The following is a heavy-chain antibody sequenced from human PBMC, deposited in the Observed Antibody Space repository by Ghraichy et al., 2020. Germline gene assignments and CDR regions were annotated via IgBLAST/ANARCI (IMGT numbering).Heavy chain of an antibody. D-gene: IGHD3-9*01. CDR1: GFIFSSYG. Sequence: GGSLRLSCAASGFIFSSYGMNWVRQAPGKGLEWVSSVTGSGGSTYYADSVKGRFTISRDNSQNTLYLQMNTLRAEDTALYYCATDTFLAGYADGIDIWGQGTMVTVSS. V-gene: IGHV3-23*01. J-gene: IGHJ3*02. CDR2: VTGSGGST. CDR3: ATDTFLAGYADGIDI.